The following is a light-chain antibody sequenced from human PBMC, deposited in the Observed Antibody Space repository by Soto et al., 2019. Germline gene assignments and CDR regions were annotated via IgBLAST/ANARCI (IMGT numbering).Light chain of an antibody. Sequence: EIVLTQSPATLCLSPGERATLSCRASQSISTYLAWYQQKPGQAPRLLIYDASDRATGIPARFSGSGSGTDFTLTLSSLEPEDFAVYYCQQRSNWPLTFGGGTKVEMK. V-gene: IGKV3-11*01. CDR2: DAS. J-gene: IGKJ4*01. CDR1: QSISTY. CDR3: QQRSNWPLT.